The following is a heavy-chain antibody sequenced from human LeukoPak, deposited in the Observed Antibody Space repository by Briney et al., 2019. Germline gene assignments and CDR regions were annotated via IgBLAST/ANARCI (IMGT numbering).Heavy chain of an antibody. J-gene: IGHJ5*02. CDR3: ARRWATTDYYNVLEP. D-gene: IGHD1-26*01. Sequence: SETLSLTCTVSGDSISSHFWTWIRQPPGKGLEFIGYVYYRGSTYYNTSLKSRVTISVDTSKNQFSLNLNSVTTADTAVYYYARRWATTDYYNVLEPWGQGTLVTVSS. V-gene: IGHV4-59*11. CDR1: GDSISSHF. CDR2: VYYRGST.